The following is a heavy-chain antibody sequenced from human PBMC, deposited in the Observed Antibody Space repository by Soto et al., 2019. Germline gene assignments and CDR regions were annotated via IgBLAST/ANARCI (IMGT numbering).Heavy chain of an antibody. CDR1: GGSISSYY. J-gene: IGHJ4*02. D-gene: IGHD3-10*01. Sequence: SETLSLTCTVSGGSISSYYWSWIRQPPGKGLEWIGYIYYSGSTNYNPSLKSRVTISVDTSKNQFSLKLSSVTAADTAVYYCARHGWFGELYWGQGTLVTVSS. V-gene: IGHV4-59*08. CDR3: ARHGWFGELY. CDR2: IYYSGST.